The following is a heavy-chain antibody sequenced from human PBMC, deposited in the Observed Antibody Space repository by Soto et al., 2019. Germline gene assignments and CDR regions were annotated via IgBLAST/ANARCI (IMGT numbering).Heavy chain of an antibody. Sequence: EGSLRLSCAASGFNFNTFAMSWIRQAPGKGLEWVSHISSSGDSRDYADSVRGRFTISRGNSKNVLFLQMNSLRADDTATYYCAKDPPFPWTANRVDPWGKGTLVTVSS. CDR3: AKDPPFPWTANRVDP. D-gene: IGHD5-12*01. CDR1: GFNFNTFA. V-gene: IGHV3-23*01. J-gene: IGHJ5*02. CDR2: ISSSGDSR.